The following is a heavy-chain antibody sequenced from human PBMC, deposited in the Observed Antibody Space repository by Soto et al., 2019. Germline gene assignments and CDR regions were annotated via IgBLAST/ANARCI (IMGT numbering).Heavy chain of an antibody. CDR1: GFTFSSSA. D-gene: IGHD2-21*02. CDR2: ISNSGGST. CDR3: AKGCGGDCDASVTY. Sequence: EVQLLESGRGLVQPGGSLRLSCAASGFTFSSSAMSWVRQAPGKGLEWVSSISNSGGSTYYADSVKGRFTISRDNSKNTLYLQMNSRQAEDTAVYYGAKGCGGDCDASVTYGGRGPLVTVSS. J-gene: IGHJ4*02. V-gene: IGHV3-23*01.